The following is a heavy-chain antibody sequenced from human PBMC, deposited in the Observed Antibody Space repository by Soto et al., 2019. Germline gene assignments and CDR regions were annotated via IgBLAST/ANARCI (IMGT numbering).Heavy chain of an antibody. V-gene: IGHV1-69*13. CDR2: IIPIFGTA. D-gene: IGHD4-17*01. J-gene: IGHJ4*02. CDR3: ARVGQRWPGYFEY. Sequence: SSAKVSNKASGGAFSSYAISWVRQAPGQGLEWMGGIIPIFGTANYAQKFQGRVTITADESTSTAYMELSSLRSEDTAVYYCARVGQRWPGYFEYWGQGTVVIVPS. CDR1: GGAFSSYA.